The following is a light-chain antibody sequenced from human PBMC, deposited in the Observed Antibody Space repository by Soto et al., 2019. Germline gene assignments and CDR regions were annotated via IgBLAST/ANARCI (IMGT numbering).Light chain of an antibody. J-gene: IGKJ5*01. CDR1: QSVSSSY. CDR2: DAS. V-gene: IGKV3-20*01. CDR3: QQYGSSPPIT. Sequence: EIVLTQSPGTLSLSPGERATLSCRASQSVSSSYLAWYQQKPGQAPRLLIYDASTRATGIPDSFSGSGSGTDFTLTISRLEPEDFAVYYCQQYGSSPPITFGQGTRLEI.